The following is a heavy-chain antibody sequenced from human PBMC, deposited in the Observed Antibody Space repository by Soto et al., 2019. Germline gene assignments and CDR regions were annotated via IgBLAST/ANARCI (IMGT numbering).Heavy chain of an antibody. CDR1: GFTFSKAW. CDR3: ITEVDYGEVQDY. Sequence: GGSLRLSCAASGFTFSKAWMNWVRQAPGKGLEWVGRIKSKTDGETTDYAAPVKGRFTISRDDSKNTVYLQMSSLKTEDTAVYYCITEVDYGEVQDYWGQGTLVTVSS. V-gene: IGHV3-15*07. J-gene: IGHJ4*02. CDR2: IKSKTDGETT. D-gene: IGHD4-17*01.